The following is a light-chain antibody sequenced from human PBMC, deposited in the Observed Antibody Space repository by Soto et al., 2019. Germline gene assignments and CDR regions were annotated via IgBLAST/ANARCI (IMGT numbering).Light chain of an antibody. J-gene: IGLJ3*02. Sequence: QSVLTQPASVSGSPGQSITISCTGPSRAVGRKNLVSWYQHHPTKAPKLMIYEDTKRPSGISSRFSGSTSGNTASLTISGLQAEDEADYYCCSYAHRGTWVFGGGTKLTVL. CDR3: CSYAHRGTWV. V-gene: IGLV2-23*01. CDR1: SRAVGRKNL. CDR2: EDT.